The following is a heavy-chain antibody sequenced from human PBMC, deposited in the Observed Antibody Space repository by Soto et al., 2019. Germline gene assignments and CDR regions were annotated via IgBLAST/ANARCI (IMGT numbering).Heavy chain of an antibody. CDR2: IYHSGST. Sequence: PXASLSLTCAVCGGCISSSNWWSWFRQPPGKGLEWIGEIYHSGSTNYNPSLKSRVTISVDKSKNQFSLKLSSVTAADTAVYYCASLYCSGASCYSNWFDPYGQRTLVTVSS. V-gene: IGHV4-4*02. D-gene: IGHD2-15*01. J-gene: IGHJ5*02. CDR3: ASLYCSGASCYSNWFDP. CDR1: GGCISSSNW.